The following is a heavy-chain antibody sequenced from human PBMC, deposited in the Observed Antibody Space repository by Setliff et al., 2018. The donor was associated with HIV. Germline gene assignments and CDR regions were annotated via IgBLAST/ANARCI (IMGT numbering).Heavy chain of an antibody. CDR2: INTKNGNP. CDR1: GYTFTYHA. J-gene: IGHJ4*02. V-gene: IGHV7-4-1*02. CDR3: ARDGYYYDSSGHLAYYFDY. Sequence: ASVKVSCKASGYTFTYHAMNWVRQAPGQGLEWMGWINTKNGNPTYAQDFAGRFVFSLDTSVSTAYLQISSLKAEDIAVYYCARDGYYYDSSGHLAYYFDYWGQGTLVTVSS. D-gene: IGHD3-22*01.